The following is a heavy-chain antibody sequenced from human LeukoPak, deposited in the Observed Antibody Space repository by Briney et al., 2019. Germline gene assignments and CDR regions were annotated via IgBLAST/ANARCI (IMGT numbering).Heavy chain of an antibody. CDR3: ARVRGGGYCSGGSCYAPNWFDP. J-gene: IGHJ5*02. D-gene: IGHD2-15*01. CDR2: IYYSGST. CDR1: GGSISSTSYY. Sequence: SETLSLTCTVSGGSISSTSYYWGWIRQPPGKGLEWIGSIYYSGSTYYNPSLKSRVTISVDTSKNQFSLKLSSVTAADTAVYFCARVRGGGYCSGGSCYAPNWFDPWGQGTLVTVSS. V-gene: IGHV4-39*07.